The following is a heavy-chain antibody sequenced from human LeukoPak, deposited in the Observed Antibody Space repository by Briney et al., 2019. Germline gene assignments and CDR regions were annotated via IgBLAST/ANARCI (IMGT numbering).Heavy chain of an antibody. CDR1: GFTFSSYE. J-gene: IGHJ4*02. D-gene: IGHD2-21*02. Sequence: GGSLRLSCAASGFTFSSYEMNWVRQAPGKGLEWVSYISSSGSTIYYADSVKGRFTISRDNAKNSLYLQMNSLRAEDTAVYYCARDNLAYCGGDCYSTVFDYWGQGTLVTVSS. V-gene: IGHV3-48*03. CDR3: ARDNLAYCGGDCYSTVFDY. CDR2: ISSSGSTI.